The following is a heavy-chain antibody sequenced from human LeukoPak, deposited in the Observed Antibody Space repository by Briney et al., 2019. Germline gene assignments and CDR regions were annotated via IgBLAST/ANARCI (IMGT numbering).Heavy chain of an antibody. J-gene: IGHJ6*04. V-gene: IGHV3-33*05. CDR2: ITYDGKKK. D-gene: IGHD3-10*01. CDR3: AKWGGDSPISCMDV. Sequence: PGTSLRLSCTSSGFIFSDYGMHWVRQAPGKGLEWVAGITYDGKKKDHADSVKGRFTISRDNSKNTLYFQMNSLRAEDTAVYYCAKWGGDSPISCMDVWAIGTTVIVSS. CDR1: GFIFSDYG.